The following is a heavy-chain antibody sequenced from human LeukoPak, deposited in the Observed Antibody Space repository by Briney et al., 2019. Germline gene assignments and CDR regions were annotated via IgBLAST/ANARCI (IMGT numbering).Heavy chain of an antibody. CDR3: ARERDFWSGYYTNWFDP. D-gene: IGHD3-3*01. CDR2: IYTSGST. CDR1: GGSISSGSYY. J-gene: IGHJ5*02. Sequence: SETLSLTCTVSGGSISSGSYYWSWIRQPAGKGLEWIGRIYTSGSTNYNPSLKSRVTISVATTTNQFSLKLSSVTAADTAVYYCARERDFWSGYYTNWFDPWGQGTLVTVSS. V-gene: IGHV4-61*02.